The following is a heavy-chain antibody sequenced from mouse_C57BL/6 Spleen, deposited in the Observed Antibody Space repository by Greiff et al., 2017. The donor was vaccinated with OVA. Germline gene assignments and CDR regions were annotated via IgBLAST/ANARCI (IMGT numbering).Heavy chain of an antibody. CDR2: INPYNGDT. V-gene: IGHV1-20*01. J-gene: IGHJ2*01. CDR1: GYSFTGYF. CDR3: ARLDSLGY. D-gene: IGHD4-1*01. Sequence: EVQLQQSGPELVKPGDSVKISCEASGYSFTGYFMNWVMQSHGKSLEWIGRINPYNGDTFYNQKFKGKATLTVDKSSSTAHMELRSLTSEDSAVYYCARLDSLGYWGQGTTLTVSS.